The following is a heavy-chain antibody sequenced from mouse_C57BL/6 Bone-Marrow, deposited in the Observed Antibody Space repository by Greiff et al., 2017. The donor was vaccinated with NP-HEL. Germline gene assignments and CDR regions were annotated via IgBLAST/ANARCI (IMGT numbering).Heavy chain of an antibody. CDR2: IDPANGNT. Sequence: VQLQQSVAELVRPGASVKLSCTASGFTFKNTYMHWVKQRPEQGLEWIGRIDPANGNTKYAAKFQGKATITADTSSNTAYLQLSSLTSEDTAVYYCARDGYYVGAYWGQGTLVTVSA. D-gene: IGHD2-3*01. J-gene: IGHJ3*01. CDR1: GFTFKNTY. CDR3: ARDGYYVGAY. V-gene: IGHV14-3*01.